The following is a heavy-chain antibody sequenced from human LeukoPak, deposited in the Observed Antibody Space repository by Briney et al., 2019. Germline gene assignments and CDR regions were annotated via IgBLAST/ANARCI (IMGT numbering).Heavy chain of an antibody. D-gene: IGHD3-3*01. J-gene: IGHJ6*02. CDR2: IIPIFGTA. Sequence: GSSVKVSCKASGGTFSSYAISWVRQAPGQGLEWMGGIIPIFGTANYAQKFQGRVTITADESTSTAYMELSSLRSEDTAVYYCARVATGYDFWSGYPSVYYYGMDVWGQGTTVTVSS. V-gene: IGHV1-69*01. CDR1: GGTFSSYA. CDR3: ARVATGYDFWSGYPSVYYYGMDV.